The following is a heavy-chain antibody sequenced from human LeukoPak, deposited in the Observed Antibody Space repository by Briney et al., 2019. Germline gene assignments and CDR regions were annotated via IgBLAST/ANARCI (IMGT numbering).Heavy chain of an antibody. D-gene: IGHD3-3*01. J-gene: IGHJ4*02. CDR1: GFTFSSYS. CDR2: ISSSSSTI. V-gene: IGHV3-48*01. Sequence: GGSLRLSCAASGFTFSSYSMNWVRQAPGKGLEWVSYISSSSSTIYYADSVKGRFTISRDNAKNSLYLQMNTLRAEDTALYYCARYNFWSDYYTRNFDYWGQGTLVTVSS. CDR3: ARYNFWSDYYTRNFDY.